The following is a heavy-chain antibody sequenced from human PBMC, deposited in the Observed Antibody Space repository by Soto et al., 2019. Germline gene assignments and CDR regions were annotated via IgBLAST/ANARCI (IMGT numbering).Heavy chain of an antibody. D-gene: IGHD3-3*01. CDR3: ARDDDFWSGYLDY. V-gene: IGHV1-2*02. CDR1: VYPFTGYY. CDR2: INPNSGGT. J-gene: IGHJ4*02. Sequence: DSVKVCFKASVYPFTGYYMHLVRQAPGQGLEWMGWINPNSGGTNYAQKFQGRVAMTRDTSISTAYMELSRLRSDDTAVYYCARDDDFWSGYLDYWGQGTLVTVSS.